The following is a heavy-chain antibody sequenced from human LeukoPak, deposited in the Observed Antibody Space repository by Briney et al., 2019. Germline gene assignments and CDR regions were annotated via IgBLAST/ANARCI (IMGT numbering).Heavy chain of an antibody. CDR3: AKARDSSGYSGTVN. D-gene: IGHD3-22*01. J-gene: IGHJ4*02. CDR2: ISWDSGST. CDR1: GFTFDDYT. Sequence: GGSLRLSCAASGFTFDDYTMHWVRQAPGKGLEWVSLISWDSGSTYYADSVKGRFTISRDNSKNSLYLQMNSLRTEDTALYYCAKARDSSGYSGTVNWGQGTLVTVSS. V-gene: IGHV3-43*01.